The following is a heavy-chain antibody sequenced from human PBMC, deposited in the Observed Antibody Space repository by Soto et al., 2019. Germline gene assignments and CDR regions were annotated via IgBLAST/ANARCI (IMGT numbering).Heavy chain of an antibody. CDR1: GFSLTSGVG. CDR2: IYWDDDK. D-gene: IGHD5-12*01. Sequence: QITLKESGPTLVRPPQTLTLTCTFSGFSLTSGVGVGWIRQPPGKALEWLALIYWDDDKRYSPSLKNRLTITQATXXXQXXLTMTNVGPVDTATYFCAHIDPEIVTVGGHGGFDYWGQGTLVTVSS. J-gene: IGHJ4*02. V-gene: IGHV2-5*02. CDR3: AHIDPEIVTVGGHGGFDY.